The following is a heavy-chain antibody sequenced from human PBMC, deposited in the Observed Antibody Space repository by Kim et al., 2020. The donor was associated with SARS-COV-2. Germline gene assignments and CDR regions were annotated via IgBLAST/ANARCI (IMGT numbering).Heavy chain of an antibody. CDR2: SGST. J-gene: IGHJ6*02. Sequence: SGSTNYNPSLKSRVTISVDTSKNQFSLKLSSVTAADTAVYYCARPRVRDVWGQGTTVTVSS. D-gene: IGHD3-10*01. V-gene: IGHV4-34*01. CDR3: ARPRVRDV.